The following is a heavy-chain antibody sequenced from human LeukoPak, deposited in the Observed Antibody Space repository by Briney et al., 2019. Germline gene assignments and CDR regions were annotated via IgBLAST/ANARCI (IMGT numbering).Heavy chain of an antibody. Sequence: GASVKVSCKASGYTFTSYGISWVRQAPGQGLEWMGWISAYNGNTNYAQKLQGRVTMTTDTSTSTAYMELRSLRSDDTAVYYCARVRFSGDYCSGGSCYSPYYYYYYMDVWGKGTTVTVSS. CDR3: ARVRFSGDYCSGGSCYSPYYYYYYMDV. CDR1: GYTFTSYG. J-gene: IGHJ6*03. CDR2: ISAYNGNT. V-gene: IGHV1-18*01. D-gene: IGHD2-15*01.